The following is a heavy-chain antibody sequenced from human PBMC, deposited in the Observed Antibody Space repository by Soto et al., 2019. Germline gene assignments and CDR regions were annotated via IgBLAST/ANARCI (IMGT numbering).Heavy chain of an antibody. CDR3: ARGDWNYVFDY. J-gene: IGHJ4*02. D-gene: IGHD1-7*01. V-gene: IGHV3-30-3*01. CDR1: GFTFSSYA. CDR2: ISYDGSNK. Sequence: GGSLRLSCAASGFTFSSYAMHWVRQAPGKGLEWVAVISYDGSNKYYADSVKGRFTISRDNSKNTLYLQMNSLRAEDTAVYYCARGDWNYVFDYRGQGT.